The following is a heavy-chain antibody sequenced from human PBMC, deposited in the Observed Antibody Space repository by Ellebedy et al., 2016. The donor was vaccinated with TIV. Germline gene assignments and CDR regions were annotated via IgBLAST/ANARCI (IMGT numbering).Heavy chain of an antibody. V-gene: IGHV6-1*01. CDR1: GDSVSSGGPT. CDR3: ARYNSGPKTFDY. Sequence: MPSETLSLTCAISGDSVSSGGPTWNWIRQSPSRGIEWLGRTYYRSTWFNEYAVSVRSRITISPDTSKNQFSLQLKSVTAEETAVYYCARYNSGPKTFDYWGQGALVTVSS. CDR2: TYYRSTWFN. D-gene: IGHD6-19*01. J-gene: IGHJ4*02.